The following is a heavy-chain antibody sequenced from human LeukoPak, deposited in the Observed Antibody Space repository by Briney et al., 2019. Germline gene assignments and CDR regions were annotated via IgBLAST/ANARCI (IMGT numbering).Heavy chain of an antibody. CDR3: ATASGWYGYYYYYMDV. D-gene: IGHD6-19*01. V-gene: IGHV1-2*02. CDR2: INPNSGGT. J-gene: IGHJ6*03. Sequence: ASVKVSCKASGYTFTSYGISWVRQAPGQGLEWMGWINPNSGGTNYAQKFQGRVTMTRDTSISTAYMELSRLRSDDTAVYYCATASGWYGYYYYYMDVWGKGTTVTISS. CDR1: GYTFTSYG.